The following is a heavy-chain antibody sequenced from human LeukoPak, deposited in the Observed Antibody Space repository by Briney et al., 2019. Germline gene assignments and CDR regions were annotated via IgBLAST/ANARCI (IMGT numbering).Heavy chain of an antibody. CDR3: AKDEVQGYFDY. V-gene: IGHV3-9*01. D-gene: IGHD3-10*01. CDR2: ISWNSGSI. CDR1: GFTFDDYA. J-gene: IGHJ4*02. Sequence: GGSVRLSCAASGFTFDDYAMHWVRQAPGKGLEWVSGISWNSGSIGYADSVKGRFTISRDNAKNSLYLQMNSLRAEDTALYYCAKDEVQGYFDYWGQGTLVTVSS.